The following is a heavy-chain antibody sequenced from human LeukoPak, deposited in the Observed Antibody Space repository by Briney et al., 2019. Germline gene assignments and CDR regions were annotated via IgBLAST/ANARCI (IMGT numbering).Heavy chain of an antibody. Sequence: ASVKVSCKASGYTFTGYYMHWVRQAPGQGLEWMGRINPNSGGTNYAQKFQGRVTMTRDTSISTAYMELSRLRSDDTAVYYCARAGLGLGYYDSSGYYFGYWGQGTLVTVSS. V-gene: IGHV1-2*06. CDR1: GYTFTGYY. CDR2: INPNSGGT. J-gene: IGHJ4*02. D-gene: IGHD3-22*01. CDR3: ARAGLGLGYYDSSGYYFGY.